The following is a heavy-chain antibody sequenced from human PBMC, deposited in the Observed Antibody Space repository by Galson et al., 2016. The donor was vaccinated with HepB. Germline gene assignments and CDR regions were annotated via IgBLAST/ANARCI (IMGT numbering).Heavy chain of an antibody. V-gene: IGHV3-9*01. CDR2: ISWNSGTI. Sequence: SLRLSCAASGFTFDDYAMHWVRQAPGKGLEWVSGISWNSGTIGYADSVKGRFTISRDNAKNSLYLQMNSLRVEDTAIYYCARVFMSYYDILTGYSYSLDVWGQGSTVTVSS. D-gene: IGHD3-9*01. CDR3: ARVFMSYYDILTGYSYSLDV. J-gene: IGHJ6*02. CDR1: GFTFDDYA.